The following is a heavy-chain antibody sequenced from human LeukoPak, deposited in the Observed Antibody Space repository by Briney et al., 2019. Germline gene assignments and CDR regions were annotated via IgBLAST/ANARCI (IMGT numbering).Heavy chain of an antibody. J-gene: IGHJ3*02. Sequence: SETLSLTCTVSGYSISSGYYWGWIRQPPGKGLEWIGSIYHSGSTYYNPSLKSRVTISADTSKNQFSLKLSSVTAADTAVYYCASLGYCSSTSCYKGVQAFDIWGKGTMVTVSS. CDR3: ASLGYCSSTSCYKGVQAFDI. CDR1: GYSISSGYY. CDR2: IYHSGST. D-gene: IGHD2-2*02. V-gene: IGHV4-38-2*02.